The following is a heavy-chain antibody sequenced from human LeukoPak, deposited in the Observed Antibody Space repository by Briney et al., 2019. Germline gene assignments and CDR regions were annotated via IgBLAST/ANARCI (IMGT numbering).Heavy chain of an antibody. CDR2: IWYDGSNK. D-gene: IGHD6-13*01. J-gene: IGHJ4*02. CDR1: GFTFSSYG. V-gene: IGHV3-33*01. Sequence: GGSLRLSCAASGFTFSSYGMHWVRQAPGKGLEWVAVIWYDGSNKYYADSVKGRFTISRDNSKNTLYLQMNSLRAEDTAVYYCARAYSSSWRGGYFDYWGQGTLVTVSS. CDR3: ARAYSSSWRGGYFDY.